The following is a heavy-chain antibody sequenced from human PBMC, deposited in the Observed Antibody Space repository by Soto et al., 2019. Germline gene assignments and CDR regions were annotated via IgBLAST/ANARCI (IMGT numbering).Heavy chain of an antibody. V-gene: IGHV3-49*03. CDR2: IRSKAYGGTT. CDR3: TRERSGYDLSYYYGMDD. D-gene: IGHD5-12*01. CDR1: GFTFGDYA. Sequence: GGSLRLSCTASGFTFGDYAMSWFRQAPGKGLEWVGFIRSKAYGGTTEYAASVKGRFTISRDDSKSIAYLQMNSLKTEDAAVYYCTRERSGYDLSYYYGMDDWGQGATVTVSS. J-gene: IGHJ6*02.